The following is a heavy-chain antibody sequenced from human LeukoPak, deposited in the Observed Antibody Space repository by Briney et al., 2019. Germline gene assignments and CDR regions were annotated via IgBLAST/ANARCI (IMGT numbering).Heavy chain of an antibody. CDR2: FDPEDGET. Sequence: ASVKVSCKVSGYTLTKLSMHWVRQAPGKGLEWMGGFDPEDGETIYAQKFQGRVTMTEDTSTDTAYMELSSLRSEDTAVYYCATVGWRMGYNFDYWGQGTLVTVSS. CDR3: ATVGWRMGYNFDY. J-gene: IGHJ4*02. CDR1: GYTLTKLS. V-gene: IGHV1-24*01. D-gene: IGHD2-8*01.